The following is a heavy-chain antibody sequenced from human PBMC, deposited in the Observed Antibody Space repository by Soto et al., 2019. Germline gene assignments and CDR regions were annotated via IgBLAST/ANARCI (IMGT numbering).Heavy chain of an antibody. CDR1: GFTFSSYA. CDR3: ATWHLQEHAYDI. D-gene: IGHD1-1*01. J-gene: IGHJ3*02. CDR2: LSYSGGTT. V-gene: IGHV3-23*01. Sequence: PGGSLRLSCQASGFTFSSYAMSWVRQAPGKGLEWVSLSYSGGTTDYADSVKGRFTISRDSSRTTVYLQMNSLRPDDTAVYSCATWHLQEHAYDIWGQGTMVTVSS.